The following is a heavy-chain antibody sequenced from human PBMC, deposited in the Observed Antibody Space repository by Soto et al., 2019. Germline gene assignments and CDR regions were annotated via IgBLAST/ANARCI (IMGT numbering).Heavy chain of an antibody. CDR3: ARVRYYGSGSYYYYGMDV. J-gene: IGHJ6*02. D-gene: IGHD3-10*01. CDR2: IIPIFGTA. Sequence: ASVKVSCKASGGTFSSYAISWVRQAPGQGLEWMGGIIPIFGTANYAQKFQGRVTITADESTSTAYMELSSLRSEDTAVYYCARVRYYGSGSYYYYGMDVWGQGTTVTVSS. V-gene: IGHV1-69*13. CDR1: GGTFSSYA.